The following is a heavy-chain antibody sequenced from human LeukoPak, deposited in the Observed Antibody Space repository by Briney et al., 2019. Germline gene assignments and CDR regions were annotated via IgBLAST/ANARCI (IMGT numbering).Heavy chain of an antibody. V-gene: IGHV3-23*01. CDR1: GFTFSRYA. CDR3: ARGASRADY. J-gene: IGHJ4*02. Sequence: QPGGSLRLSCAASGFTFSRYAMSWVRQAPEKGLEWVSSISGSGGSTSYADSVKGRFTISRDNAKNSLYLQMNSRRAEDTALYYCARGASRADYWGQGTLVTVSS. CDR2: ISGSGGST.